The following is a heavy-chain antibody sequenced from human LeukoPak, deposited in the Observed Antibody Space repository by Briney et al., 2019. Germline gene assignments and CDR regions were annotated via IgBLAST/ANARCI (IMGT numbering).Heavy chain of an antibody. CDR2: IYSGGST. J-gene: IGHJ4*02. CDR3: ARWLQYLGLDY. Sequence: GGSLRLSCAASGFTVSSNYMSWDRQAPGKGLEWVSVIYSGGSTYYADSVKGRFTISRDNSKNTLYLQMNSLRAEDTAVYYCARWLQYLGLDYWGQGTLVTVSS. D-gene: IGHD5-24*01. V-gene: IGHV3-53*01. CDR1: GFTVSSNY.